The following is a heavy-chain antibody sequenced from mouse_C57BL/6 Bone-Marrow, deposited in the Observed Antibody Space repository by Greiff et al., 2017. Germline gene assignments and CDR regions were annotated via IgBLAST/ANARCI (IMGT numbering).Heavy chain of an antibody. CDR3: ARDTVVANYYAMDY. J-gene: IGHJ4*01. CDR2: IDPSDSYT. Sequence: QVQLQQPGAELVMPGASVKLSCKASGYTFTSYWMHWVKQRPGQGLEWIGEIDPSDSYTNYNQKFKGKSTLTVDKSSSTAYMQLSSLTSVDSAVYYCARDTVVANYYAMDYWGQGTSVTVSS. V-gene: IGHV1-69*01. CDR1: GYTFTSYW. D-gene: IGHD1-1*01.